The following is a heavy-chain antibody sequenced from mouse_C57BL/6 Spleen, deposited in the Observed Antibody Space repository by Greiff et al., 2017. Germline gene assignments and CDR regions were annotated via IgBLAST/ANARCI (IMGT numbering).Heavy chain of an antibody. CDR3: ARSTTVVATRSYAMDY. D-gene: IGHD1-1*01. V-gene: IGHV1-69*01. CDR1: GYTFTSYW. Sequence: QVQLQQPGAELVMPGASVKLSCKASGYTFTSYWMHWVKQRPGQGLEWIGEIDPSDSYTNYNQKFKGKSTLTVDKSSSTAYMQLRSLTSEDSAVYYCARSTTVVATRSYAMDYWGQGTSVTVSS. CDR2: IDPSDSYT. J-gene: IGHJ4*01.